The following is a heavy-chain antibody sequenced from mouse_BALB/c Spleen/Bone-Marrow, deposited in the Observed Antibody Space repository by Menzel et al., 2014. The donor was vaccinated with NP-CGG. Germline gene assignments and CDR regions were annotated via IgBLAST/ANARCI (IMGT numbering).Heavy chain of an antibody. J-gene: IGHJ1*01. Sequence: VQLKESGGGLVQPGGSLKLSCAASGFDFSRYWMTWVRQAPGKGLEWIGEINPASSTINYTPSLKDKFIISRDNAKNTLYLQMSKVRSEDTALYYCARPGYYGYQDVWGAGTTVTVSS. CDR3: ARPGYYGYQDV. V-gene: IGHV4-1*02. D-gene: IGHD1-2*01. CDR1: GFDFSRYW. CDR2: INPASSTI.